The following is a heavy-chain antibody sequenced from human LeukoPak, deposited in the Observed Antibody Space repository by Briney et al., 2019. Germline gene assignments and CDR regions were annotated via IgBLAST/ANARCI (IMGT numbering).Heavy chain of an antibody. V-gene: IGHV3-66*01. Sequence: GGSLRLSCAASGFTVSSNYMSWVRQAPGKGLEWVSVIYSGGSTYYADSVKGRFTISRDNSKNTLYLQMNSLRAEDTAVYYCAKDRKYSSSSTSDYWGQGTLVTVSS. CDR2: IYSGGST. CDR1: GFTVSSNY. J-gene: IGHJ4*02. CDR3: AKDRKYSSSSTSDY. D-gene: IGHD6-6*01.